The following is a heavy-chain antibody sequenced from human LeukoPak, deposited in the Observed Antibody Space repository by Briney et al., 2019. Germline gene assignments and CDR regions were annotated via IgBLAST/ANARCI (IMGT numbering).Heavy chain of an antibody. CDR2: IYYSGST. Sequence: SETXSLTCTVSGGSISSYYWSWIRQPPGKGLEWIGYIYYSGSTNYNPSLKSRVTISVDTSKNQFSLKLSSVTAADTAVYYCARDPYCSSTSCHEDAFDIWGQGTMVTVSS. CDR3: ARDPYCSSTSCHEDAFDI. J-gene: IGHJ3*02. D-gene: IGHD2-2*01. CDR1: GGSISSYY. V-gene: IGHV4-59*01.